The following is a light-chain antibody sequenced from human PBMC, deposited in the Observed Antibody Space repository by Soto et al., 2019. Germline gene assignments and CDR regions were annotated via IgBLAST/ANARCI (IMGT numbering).Light chain of an antibody. CDR3: SSYTTSNTRQXV. J-gene: IGLJ1*01. CDR2: DVS. V-gene: IGLV2-14*01. CDR1: SSDVGGYNY. Sequence: QSVLTQPASVSGSPGQSITISCTGTSSDVGGYNYVSWYQQHPGKAPKFMIYDVSNRPSGVSNRFSGSKSGNTASLTISGLQAEDEADYYCSSYTTSNTRQXVFGTG.